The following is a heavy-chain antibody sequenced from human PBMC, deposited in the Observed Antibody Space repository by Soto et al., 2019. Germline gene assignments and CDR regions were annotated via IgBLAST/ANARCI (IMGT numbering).Heavy chain of an antibody. CDR1: VITFITYD. CDR3: VSLYSGY. V-gene: IGHV3-64D*06. J-gene: IGHJ4*02. Sequence: GWSLRLSCSASVITFITYDMHWVRQAPGKGLEYVSGISTNGGSTYYADSVKGRFTISRDNSNNTLYLQMSSLRAEDTAVYYCVSLYSGYWGQGTLVTVSS. D-gene: IGHD6-13*01. CDR2: ISTNGGST.